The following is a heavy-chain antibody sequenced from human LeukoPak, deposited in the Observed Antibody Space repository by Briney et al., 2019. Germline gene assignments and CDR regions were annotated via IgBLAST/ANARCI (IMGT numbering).Heavy chain of an antibody. Sequence: SETLPLTCTVSGGSISSGSYYWSWIRQPAGKGLEWIGRIYTSGSTNYNPSLKSRVTISVDTSKNQFSLKLSSVTAADTAVYFCAGDYGDYYFDYWGQGTLVTVSS. V-gene: IGHV4-61*02. CDR1: GGSISSGSYY. CDR2: IYTSGST. D-gene: IGHD4-17*01. CDR3: AGDYGDYYFDY. J-gene: IGHJ4*02.